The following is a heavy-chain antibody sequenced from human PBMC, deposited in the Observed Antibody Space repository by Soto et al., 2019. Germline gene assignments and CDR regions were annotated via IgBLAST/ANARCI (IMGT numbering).Heavy chain of an antibody. V-gene: IGHV4-31*03. CDR2: IYYSGST. Sequence: SETLSLTCTVSGGSISSGGYYWSWIRQHPGKGLEWIGYIYYSGSTYYNPSLKSRVTISVDTSKNQFSLKLSSVTAADTAVYYCARDDGYSYGYPFDYWGQGTLVTVSS. CDR1: GGSISSGGYY. D-gene: IGHD5-18*01. CDR3: ARDDGYSYGYPFDY. J-gene: IGHJ4*02.